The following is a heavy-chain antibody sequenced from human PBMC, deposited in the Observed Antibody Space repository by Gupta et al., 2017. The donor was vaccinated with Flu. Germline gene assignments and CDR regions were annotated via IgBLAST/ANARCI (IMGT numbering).Heavy chain of an antibody. D-gene: IGHD3-16*01. CDR2: INPNSGGT. J-gene: IGHJ6*03. Sequence: QVQLVQSGAEVKKPGASVKVSCKASGYTFTASYLPWVRQAPGQGLEWMGRINPNSGGTNYAQKFQGRVTMTRDTSISTAYMELSSLRSDDTAVYYCAREQGDHQLSLYYYYYMDVWGKGTTVTVSS. CDR3: AREQGDHQLSLYYYYYMDV. V-gene: IGHV1-2*06. CDR1: GYTFTASY.